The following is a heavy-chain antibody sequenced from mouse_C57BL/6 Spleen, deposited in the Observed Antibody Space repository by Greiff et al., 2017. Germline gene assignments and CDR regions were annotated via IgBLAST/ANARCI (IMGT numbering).Heavy chain of an antibody. Sequence: QVQLKQSGPELVKPGASVKISCKASGYAFSSSWMNWVKQRPGKGLEWIGRLYPGDGDTNYNGKFKGKATLTADKSSSTAYMQLSSLTSEDSAVYFCARSLGPWFAYWGQGTLVTVSA. CDR1: GYAFSSSW. V-gene: IGHV1-82*01. CDR3: ARSLGPWFAY. J-gene: IGHJ3*01. CDR2: LYPGDGDT. D-gene: IGHD4-1*01.